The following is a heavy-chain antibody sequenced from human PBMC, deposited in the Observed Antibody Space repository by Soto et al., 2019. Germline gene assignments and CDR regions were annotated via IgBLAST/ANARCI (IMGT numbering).Heavy chain of an antibody. CDR3: ARTKAPISYDSSGYYYIDY. CDR2: IFSNDEK. V-gene: IGHV2-26*01. J-gene: IGHJ4*02. D-gene: IGHD3-22*01. Sequence: SGPTLVNPTETLTLTCTASGFSLSNARMGVSWIRQPPGKALEWLAHIFSNDEKSYSTSLKSRLTISKDTSKSQVVLTMTNMDPVDTATYYCARTKAPISYDSSGYYYIDYWGQGTLVTVSS. CDR1: GFSLSNARMG.